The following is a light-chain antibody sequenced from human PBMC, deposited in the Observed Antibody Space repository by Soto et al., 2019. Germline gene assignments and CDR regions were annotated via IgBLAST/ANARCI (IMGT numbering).Light chain of an antibody. V-gene: IGLV2-8*01. CDR1: SSDVGRYNY. J-gene: IGLJ1*01. CDR2: EVS. CDR3: SSYTGSNNPYV. Sequence: ALTQPPSASGSPGQSVTISFTGTSSDVGRYNYVSWYQQHPGKAPKLMIYEVSKRPSGVPDRFSGSKSGNTASLTVSGLQVEDEAEYYCSSYTGSNNPYVFGAGTKVTVL.